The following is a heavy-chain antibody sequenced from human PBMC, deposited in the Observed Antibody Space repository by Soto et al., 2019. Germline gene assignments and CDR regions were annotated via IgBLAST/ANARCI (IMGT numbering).Heavy chain of an antibody. D-gene: IGHD1-26*01. CDR1: GGTFSSYT. V-gene: IGHV1-69*08. J-gene: IGHJ3*02. CDR3: VRDGGYYDRKAFDI. Sequence: QVQLVQSGAEVKKPGSSVKVSCKASGGTFSSYTISWVRQAPGQGLEWMGRIIPILGIANYAQKFQGRVTITAYKSTSQAYMELSSLKSEDTAVYYCVRDGGYYDRKAFDIWGQGTMVTVSS. CDR2: IIPILGIA.